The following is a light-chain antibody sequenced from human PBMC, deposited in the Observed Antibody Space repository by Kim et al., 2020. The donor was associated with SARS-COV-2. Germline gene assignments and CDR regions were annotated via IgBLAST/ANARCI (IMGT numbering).Light chain of an antibody. V-gene: IGLV3-21*04. Sequence: SYELTQPPSVSVAPGKTARITCGGNNIGSKSVHWYQQKPGQAPVLVIYYDSDRPSGTPERFSGSNSGNTATLTISRVEAGDEADYYCQVWGSSSETVVFG. CDR3: QVWGSSSETVV. CDR1: NIGSKS. CDR2: YDS. J-gene: IGLJ2*01.